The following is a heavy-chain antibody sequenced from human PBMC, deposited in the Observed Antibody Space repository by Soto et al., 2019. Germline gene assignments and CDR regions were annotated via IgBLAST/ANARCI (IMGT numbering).Heavy chain of an antibody. CDR2: IYYSGST. CDR1: GGSISGYY. CDR3: ARDYYDSSGYYYDP. V-gene: IGHV4-59*01. D-gene: IGHD3-22*01. J-gene: IGHJ5*02. Sequence: SETLSLTCTVSGGSISGYYWSWIRQPPGKGLEWIGYIYYSGSTNYNPSLKSRVTISVDTSKNQFSLKLSSVTAADTAVYYCARDYYDSSGYYYDPWGQGTLVTVSS.